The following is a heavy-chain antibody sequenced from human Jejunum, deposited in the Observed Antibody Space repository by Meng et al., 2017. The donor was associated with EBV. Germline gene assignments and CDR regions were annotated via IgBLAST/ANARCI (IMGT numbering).Heavy chain of an antibody. CDR1: GESFTDYS. J-gene: IGHJ5*02. V-gene: IGHV4-34*01. D-gene: IGHD5-12*01. CDR2: IDQYGRA. Sequence: VQLQQWGAVLLGPSETLALTCAVYGESFTDYSWGWIRQPPRQGPQWIGEIDQYGRANNNPSLKSRLTMSVDTSKNQFSLKLNSVTAADTAVYYCARLRVDPFDNWFDPWGQGILVTVSS. CDR3: ARLRVDPFDNWFDP.